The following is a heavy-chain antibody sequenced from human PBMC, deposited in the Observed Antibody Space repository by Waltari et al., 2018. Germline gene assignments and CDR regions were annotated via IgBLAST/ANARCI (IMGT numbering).Heavy chain of an antibody. Sequence: QVQLVQSGAEVKKPGASVKVSCKASGYTFTSYDINRVQQATGQGLEWMGWINPNSGGKNYAHKFQGRVTTARDTSISTAYLELSRHRSDDTAVYYCARDRHWFDPWGQGTLVTVSS. CDR3: ARDRHWFDP. J-gene: IGHJ5*02. V-gene: IGHV1-2*02. CDR2: INPNSGGK. CDR1: GYTFTSYD.